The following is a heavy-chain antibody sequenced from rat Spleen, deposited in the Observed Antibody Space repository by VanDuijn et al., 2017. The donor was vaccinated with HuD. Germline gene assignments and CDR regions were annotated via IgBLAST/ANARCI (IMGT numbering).Heavy chain of an antibody. D-gene: IGHD1-4*01. CDR2: IINTGDST. CDR1: GFTFNKYW. V-gene: IGHV5-31*01. Sequence: EVQLVESGGGLVQPGRSLKLSCVASGFTFNKYWMTWIRQAPRKGLEWVASIINTGDSTYYPDSVKGRFTISRDIAQNTLYLQMNSPRSEDTATYYCAKETGYNSYFDYWGQGVMVTVSS. J-gene: IGHJ2*01. CDR3: AKETGYNSYFDY.